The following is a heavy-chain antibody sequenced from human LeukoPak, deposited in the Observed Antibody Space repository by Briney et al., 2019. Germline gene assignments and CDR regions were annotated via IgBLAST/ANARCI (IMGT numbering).Heavy chain of an antibody. CDR2: IYSGGST. CDR1: GFTVSSNY. J-gene: IGHJ6*03. D-gene: IGHD6-6*01. V-gene: IGHV3-53*01. Sequence: GGSLRLSCAASGFTVSSNYMSWVRQAPGKGLEWVSVIYSGGSTYYADSVKGRFTISRDNAKNSLYLQMDSLRAEDTALYYCARSNPLAARYYMDVWGKGTTATVSS. CDR3: ARSNPLAARYYMDV.